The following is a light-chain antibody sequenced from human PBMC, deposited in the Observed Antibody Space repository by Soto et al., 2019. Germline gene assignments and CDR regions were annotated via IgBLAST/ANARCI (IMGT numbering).Light chain of an antibody. CDR3: QSYDSSLSGWV. Sequence: QSVLTQPPSVSGAPGQRVTISCTGSSSNIGAGYDVHWYHQLPGTAPKLLIYGNINRPSGVPDRFSASKSGTSASLAITGLQAEDEADYYCQSYDSSLSGWVFGGGTKVTVL. CDR1: SSNIGAGYD. CDR2: GNI. V-gene: IGLV1-40*01. J-gene: IGLJ3*02.